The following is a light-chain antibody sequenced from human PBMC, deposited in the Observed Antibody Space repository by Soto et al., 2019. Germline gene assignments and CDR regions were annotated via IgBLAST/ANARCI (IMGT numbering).Light chain of an antibody. CDR3: GSYTTSRTLV. V-gene: IGLV2-14*01. J-gene: IGLJ1*01. CDR1: SSDVGGYNY. CDR2: EVT. Sequence: QSALTQPASVSGSPGQSITISCTGTSSDVGGYNYVSWYQQHPGKAPKLMIYEVTNRPSGVSNRFSCSKSGNTASLTISGLQAEDEADYYCGSYTTSRTLVLGTGTKVTVL.